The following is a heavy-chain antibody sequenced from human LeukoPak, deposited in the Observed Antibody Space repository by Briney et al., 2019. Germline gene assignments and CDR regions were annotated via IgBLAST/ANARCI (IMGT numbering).Heavy chain of an antibody. CDR2: ISAYNGNT. CDR3: ARDSMATNYYDSSGYSYYFDY. Sequence: ASVTVSCKTSGYTFTSYGISWVRQAPGQGLEWMGWISAYNGNTNYAQKLQGRVTMTTDTSASTAYMELRSLRSDDTAVYYCARDSMATNYYDSSGYSYYFDYWGQGTLVTVSS. J-gene: IGHJ4*02. D-gene: IGHD3-22*01. V-gene: IGHV1-18*01. CDR1: GYTFTSYG.